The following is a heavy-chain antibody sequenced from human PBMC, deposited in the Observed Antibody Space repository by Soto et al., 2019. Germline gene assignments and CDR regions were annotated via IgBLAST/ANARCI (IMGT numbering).Heavy chain of an antibody. V-gene: IGHV1-3*01. D-gene: IGHD2-2*01. CDR2: INAGNGNT. J-gene: IGHJ4*02. Sequence: GASVKVSCKASGYTFTSYAMHWVRQAPGQRLEWMGWINAGNGNTKYPQKFQGRVTITRDTSASTAYMELSSLRSEDTAVYYCARREYCSSTSCPFDYWGQGTLVTVSS. CDR1: GYTFTSYA. CDR3: ARREYCSSTSCPFDY.